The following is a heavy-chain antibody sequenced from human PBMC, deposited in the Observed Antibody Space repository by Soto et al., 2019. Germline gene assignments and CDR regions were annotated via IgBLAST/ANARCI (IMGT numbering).Heavy chain of an antibody. CDR2: IFWDDDP. CDR1: GFSFSADGVA. D-gene: IGHD2-21*01. J-gene: IGHJ3*01. Sequence: QITLKESGPTVVKPTQTLTLTCIFSGFSFSADGVAVGWIRQPPGKALEWLALIFWDDDPRYSPSLKSRLTITKDTSKNQVVLTVTNMDPVDTGTYYCAHAYGGTSWSNDAFDVWGQGTVVTVSS. CDR3: AHAYGGTSWSNDAFDV. V-gene: IGHV2-5*02.